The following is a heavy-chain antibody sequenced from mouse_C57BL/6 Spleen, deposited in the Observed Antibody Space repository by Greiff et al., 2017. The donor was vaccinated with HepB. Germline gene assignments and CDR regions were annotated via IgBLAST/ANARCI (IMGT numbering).Heavy chain of an antibody. D-gene: IGHD1-1*01. CDR3: ARRGDYYGSSYDYAMDY. CDR2: INPGSGGT. Sequence: QVQLQQSGAELVRPGTSVKVSCKASGYAFTNYLIEWVKQRPGQGLEWIGVINPGSGGTNYNEKFKGKATLTADKSSSTAYMQLSSLTSEDSAVYFCARRGDYYGSSYDYAMDYWGQGTSVTVSS. J-gene: IGHJ4*01. CDR1: GYAFTNYL. V-gene: IGHV1-54*01.